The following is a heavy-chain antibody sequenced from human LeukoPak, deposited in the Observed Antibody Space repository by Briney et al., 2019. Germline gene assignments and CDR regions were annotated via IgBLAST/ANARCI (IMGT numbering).Heavy chain of an antibody. CDR2: ISSSSSYI. Sequence: GSLRLSSAASGFTSCSYSMSSGRQAPGKGLGWVSSISSSSSYIYYADSVKGRFTISRDNAMNSLYLQMNSLRAEDTAVYYCARGLLLLWFGEIGYWGQGTLVTVSS. J-gene: IGHJ4*02. CDR3: ARGLLLLWFGEIGY. V-gene: IGHV3-21*01. D-gene: IGHD3-10*01. CDR1: GFTSCSYS.